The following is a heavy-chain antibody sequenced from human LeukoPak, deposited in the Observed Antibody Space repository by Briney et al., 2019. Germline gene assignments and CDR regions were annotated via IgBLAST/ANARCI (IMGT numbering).Heavy chain of an antibody. D-gene: IGHD6-13*01. J-gene: IGHJ5*02. CDR2: IYYIESP. CDR3: ARDRFDSASWYGSYSCFDP. CDR1: GGSISSYY. V-gene: IGHV4-59*01. Sequence: PSETLSLTCTVSGGSISSYYWSWIRQPPGRGLEWVGYIYYIESPTSNPSPKRRVPIPVDRSKNQFSLKLSSVTAADTAVYFCARDRFDSASWYGSYSCFDPWGQGTLVTVSS.